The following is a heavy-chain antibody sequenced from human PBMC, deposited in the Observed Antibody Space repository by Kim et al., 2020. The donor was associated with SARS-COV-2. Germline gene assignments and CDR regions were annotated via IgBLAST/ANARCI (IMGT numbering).Heavy chain of an antibody. V-gene: IGHV1-69*13. D-gene: IGHD3-10*01. CDR1: GDTFSSYA. CDR3: ARAQSFTLVRGVIGSPGRFDY. Sequence: SVKVSCKASGDTFSSYAISWVRQAPGQGLEWMGGVIPIFDTTDYAQKFQGRVRITADESTSTAYMELSSLRSEDTAVYYCARAQSFTLVRGVIGSPGRFDYWGQGTLVTVSS. J-gene: IGHJ4*02. CDR2: VIPIFDTT.